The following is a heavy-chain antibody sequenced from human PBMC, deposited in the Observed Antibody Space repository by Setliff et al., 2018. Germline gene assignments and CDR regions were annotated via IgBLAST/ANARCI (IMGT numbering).Heavy chain of an antibody. V-gene: IGHV4-31*03. CDR2: FYNSGNT. Sequence: TLSLTCTVSGGSISSGTYYWSWIRQHPGKGLEWIGYFYNSGNTYYNPSLKSRFTISFDTPKNQFSQRLSSVTAVDTAVYYCARVQRYKGAFDIWGPGTLVTVSS. D-gene: IGHD3-9*01. J-gene: IGHJ3*02. CDR3: ARVQRYKGAFDI. CDR1: GGSISSGTYY.